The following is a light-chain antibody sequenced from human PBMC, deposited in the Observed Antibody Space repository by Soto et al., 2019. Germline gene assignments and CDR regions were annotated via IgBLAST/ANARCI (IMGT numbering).Light chain of an antibody. J-gene: IGLJ3*02. CDR2: EAF. V-gene: IGLV2-23*01. Sequence: QSVLTQPASVSGSPGQSITISCTGTSSDVGSHKLVSWYQQHPGRAPKLMIYEAFKRPSGVSDRFSGSKSGNTASLTISGLRAEDEADYYCCSYAGSTTWVFGGGTKVTVL. CDR1: SSDVGSHKL. CDR3: CSYAGSTTWV.